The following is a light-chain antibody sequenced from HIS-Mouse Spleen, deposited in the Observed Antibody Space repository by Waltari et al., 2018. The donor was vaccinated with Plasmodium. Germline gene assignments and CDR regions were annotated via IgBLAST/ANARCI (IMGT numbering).Light chain of an antibody. J-gene: IGLJ3*02. CDR2: EDS. V-gene: IGLV3-10*01. CDR3: YSTDSSGNHRV. Sequence: SYELTQPPSLSVSPGQPARITCSGDALPKNYAYWYQQKSGQAPVLVIYEDSKRPSGIPERFSGSSSGTMATLTISGAQVEDEADYYCYSTDSSGNHRVFGGGTKLTVL. CDR1: ALPKNY.